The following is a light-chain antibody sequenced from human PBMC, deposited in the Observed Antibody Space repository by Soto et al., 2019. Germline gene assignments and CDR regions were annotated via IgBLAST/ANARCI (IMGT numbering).Light chain of an antibody. CDR3: QPYGSSGP. CDR2: GAS. Sequence: EIGFTQSPRALYLSPGERATLSCRASQSVSNNYLAWYQQKPGQAPRLLIYGASNRATGIPDRFSGSGSGTDFTLTISRLEPEDFAVYYCQPYGSSGPFGQGTRVEIK. V-gene: IGKV3-20*01. J-gene: IGKJ1*01. CDR1: QSVSNNY.